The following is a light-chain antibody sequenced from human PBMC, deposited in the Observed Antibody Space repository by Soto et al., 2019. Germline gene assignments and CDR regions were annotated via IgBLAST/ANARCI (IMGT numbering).Light chain of an antibody. Sequence: QSVLTQPPSVSGAPGQRVTISCTGSSSNIGAGYDVHWYQQLPGTAPKLLIYGNSNRPSGVPDRFSGSKSGTSASLAITGLQAEDEADSYCQSYDRSLSGWVFGTGTKVTVL. J-gene: IGLJ1*01. V-gene: IGLV1-40*01. CDR2: GNS. CDR1: SSNIGAGYD. CDR3: QSYDRSLSGWV.